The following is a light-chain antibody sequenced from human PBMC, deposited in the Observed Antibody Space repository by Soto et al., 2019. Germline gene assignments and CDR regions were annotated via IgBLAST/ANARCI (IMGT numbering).Light chain of an antibody. Sequence: EIVLTQSPVTLSLSPGERGTLSCRASQSVRNNYLAWYQHKPGQAPRLLISGASNRATGIPDRFSGSGSGTDFTLTISRLEPEDFAVYYCQQYGSSPYPFGQGTRLEIK. CDR1: QSVRNNY. CDR3: QQYGSSPYP. J-gene: IGKJ5*01. V-gene: IGKV3-20*01. CDR2: GAS.